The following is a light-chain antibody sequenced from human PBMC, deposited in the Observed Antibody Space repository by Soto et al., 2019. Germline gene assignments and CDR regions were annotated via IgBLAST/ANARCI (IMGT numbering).Light chain of an antibody. CDR3: CSYAGLSFG. J-gene: IGLJ2*01. CDR2: DVS. V-gene: IGLV2-11*01. Sequence: QSALTQPRSVSASPGQSVTISCAGATSDIGGSYFVSWYQHRPDKVPKLLIYDVSKRPSGVPDRFSGSKSGDTASLTISGLQADDEGDYYCCSYAGLSFGFGGGTKLTVL. CDR1: TSDIGGSYF.